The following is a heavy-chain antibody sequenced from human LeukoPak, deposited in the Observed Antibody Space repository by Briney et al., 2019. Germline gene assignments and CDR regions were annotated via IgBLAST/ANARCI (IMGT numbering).Heavy chain of an antibody. CDR2: IYYSGST. Sequence: SETLSLTCAVYGGSFSGYYWSWIRQPPGKGLEWIGYIYYSGSTNYNPSLKSRVTISVDTSKNQFSLKLSSVTAADTAVCYCARGSIAAAGIDYWGQGTLVTVSS. J-gene: IGHJ4*02. CDR3: ARGSIAAAGIDY. D-gene: IGHD6-13*01. V-gene: IGHV4-59*01. CDR1: GGSFSGYY.